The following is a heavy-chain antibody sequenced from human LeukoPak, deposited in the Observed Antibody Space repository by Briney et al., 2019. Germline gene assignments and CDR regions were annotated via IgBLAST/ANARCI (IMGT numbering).Heavy chain of an antibody. V-gene: IGHV3-11*01. J-gene: IGHJ3*02. D-gene: IGHD3-3*01. CDR3: AKDFGGTISRLDAFDI. Sequence: PGGSLRLSCAASGFTFSDYYMSWIRQAPGKGLEWVSYISSSGTTIYCADSVKGRFTISRDNAKNSLYLQMNSLRAEDTAVYYCAKDFGGTISRLDAFDIWGQGTMVTVSS. CDR2: ISSSGTTI. CDR1: GFTFSDYY.